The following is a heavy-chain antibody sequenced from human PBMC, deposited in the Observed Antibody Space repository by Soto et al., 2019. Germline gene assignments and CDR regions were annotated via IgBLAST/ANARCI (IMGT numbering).Heavy chain of an antibody. D-gene: IGHD3-3*01. CDR2: IDHSGSS. J-gene: IGHJ6*03. V-gene: IGHV4-34*01. Sequence: QVQLQQGGAGLLKPSDTLSLTCGVYGGSFSGYYWNWIRQPPGKGLEWIGEIDHSGSSNFNPILKKRVTISVDTSKNQSSLKRYSMTSADTAVYFCARGQGVPITVPADEFWRLGRYYYMDVWGKGTPVTVSS. CDR3: ARGQGVPITVPADEFWRLGRYYYMDV. CDR1: GGSFSGYY.